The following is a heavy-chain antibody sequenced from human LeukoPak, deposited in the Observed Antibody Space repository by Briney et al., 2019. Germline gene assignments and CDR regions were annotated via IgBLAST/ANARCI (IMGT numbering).Heavy chain of an antibody. Sequence: KPSETLSLTCTVSGGSISSYYWSWIRQPPGKGLEWIGYIFYSGSTNYNPSLKSRVTISLDTSKNQFSLKLSSVTAADTAVYYCARLINRMPAPYFDYWGQGTLVTVSS. CDR2: IFYSGST. CDR3: ARLINRMPAPYFDY. CDR1: GGSISSYY. J-gene: IGHJ4*02. D-gene: IGHD1-14*01. V-gene: IGHV4-59*08.